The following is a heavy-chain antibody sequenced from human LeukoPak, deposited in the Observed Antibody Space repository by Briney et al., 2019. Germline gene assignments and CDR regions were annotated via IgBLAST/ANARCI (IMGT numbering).Heavy chain of an antibody. Sequence: PSETLSLTCTVSGGSISSYYWSWIRQTPGKGLEWIGYIYYSGSTNYNPSLKSRVTISVDTSKNQFSLKLTSVTAADTAVYYCARLPGFRDAFDIWGQGTMVTVSS. J-gene: IGHJ3*02. D-gene: IGHD3-9*01. V-gene: IGHV4-59*08. CDR1: GGSISSYY. CDR2: IYYSGST. CDR3: ARLPGFRDAFDI.